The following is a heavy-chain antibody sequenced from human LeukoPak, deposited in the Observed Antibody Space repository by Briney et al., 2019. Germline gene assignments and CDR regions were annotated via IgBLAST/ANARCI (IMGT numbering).Heavy chain of an antibody. V-gene: IGHV3-30-3*01. J-gene: IGHJ4*02. D-gene: IGHD2-21*01. CDR3: ASYSGG. CDR2: ISYDGSNK. CDR1: GFSFSTSI. Sequence: GGSLRLSCAASGFSFSTSIMNWVRQAPGKGLEWVAVISYDGSNKYYADSVKGRFTISRDNSKNTLYLQMNSLRAEDTAVYYCASYSGGWGQGTLVTVSS.